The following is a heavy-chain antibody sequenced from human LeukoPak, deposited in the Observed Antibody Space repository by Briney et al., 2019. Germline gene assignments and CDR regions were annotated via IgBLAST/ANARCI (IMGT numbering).Heavy chain of an antibody. Sequence: PGGSLRLSCAASGFTFSSYSVNWVRQAPGKGLEWVSSISSSSSYIYYADSVKGRFTISRDNAKNSLYLQMNSLRAEDTAVYYCARARYYDSSGNNFDYWGQGTLVTVSS. D-gene: IGHD3-22*01. CDR1: GFTFSSYS. V-gene: IGHV3-21*01. J-gene: IGHJ4*02. CDR2: ISSSSSYI. CDR3: ARARYYDSSGNNFDY.